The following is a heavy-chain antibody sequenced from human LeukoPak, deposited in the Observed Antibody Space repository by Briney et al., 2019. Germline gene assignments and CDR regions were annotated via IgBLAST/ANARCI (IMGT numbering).Heavy chain of an antibody. V-gene: IGHV3-66*01. J-gene: IGHJ4*02. Sequence: GGSLRLSCAASGFTVSSNYMSWGRQAPGKGLEWVSVIYSGGSTYYADSVKGRFTISRDNSKNTLYLQMNSLRVEDTAVYYCEREVVVYSSSWVDYWSQGTLVIVSS. CDR3: EREVVVYSSSWVDY. CDR2: IYSGGST. D-gene: IGHD6-13*01. CDR1: GFTVSSNY.